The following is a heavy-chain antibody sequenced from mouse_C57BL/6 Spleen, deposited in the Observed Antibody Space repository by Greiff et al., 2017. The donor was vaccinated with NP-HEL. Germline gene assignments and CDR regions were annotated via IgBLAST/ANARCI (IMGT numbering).Heavy chain of an antibody. CDR3: ARNSKTGTEGLFAY. J-gene: IGHJ3*01. V-gene: IGHV1-80*01. D-gene: IGHD4-1*01. Sequence: VQVVESGAELVKPGASVKISCKASGYAFSSYWMNWVKQRPGKGLEWIGQIYPGDGDTNYNGKFKGKATLTADKSSSTAYMQLSSLTSEDSAVYFCARNSKTGTEGLFAYWGQGTLVTVSA. CDR1: GYAFSSYW. CDR2: IYPGDGDT.